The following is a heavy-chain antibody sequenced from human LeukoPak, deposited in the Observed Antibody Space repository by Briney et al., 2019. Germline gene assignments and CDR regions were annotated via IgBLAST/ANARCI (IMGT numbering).Heavy chain of an antibody. Sequence: GGSLRLSCAASRFTFDLSWMSWVRQAPGKGLECVANMKPDGSEIYYVDSVRGRFTVSRDNAKNSLYLQMNSLRAEDTAVYYCARGYYDSSGSDYWGQGTLVTVSS. V-gene: IGHV3-7*01. CDR2: MKPDGSEI. CDR3: ARGYYDSSGSDY. D-gene: IGHD3-22*01. J-gene: IGHJ4*02. CDR1: RFTFDLSW.